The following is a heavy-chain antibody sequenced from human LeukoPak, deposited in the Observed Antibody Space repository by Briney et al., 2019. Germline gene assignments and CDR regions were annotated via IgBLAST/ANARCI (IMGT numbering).Heavy chain of an antibody. CDR2: INHSGST. J-gene: IGHJ5*02. Sequence: SETLSLTCAVYGGSFSGYYWSWIRQPPGKGPEWIGEINHSGSTNYNPSLKSRVTISVDTSKNQFSLKLSSVTAADTAVYYCAREKRYSSNWFDPWGQGTLVTVSS. CDR3: AREKRYSSNWFDP. D-gene: IGHD5-12*01. CDR1: GGSFSGYY. V-gene: IGHV4-34*01.